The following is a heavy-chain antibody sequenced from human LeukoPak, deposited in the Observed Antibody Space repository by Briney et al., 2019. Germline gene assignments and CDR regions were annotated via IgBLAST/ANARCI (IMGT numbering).Heavy chain of an antibody. Sequence: GGSLRLSCTASGFTFSSYSMTWVRQAPGKGLEWVSYISSISSTIYYADSVKGRFTISGDNAKNSLYLQMNSLRAEDTAVYYCAREWIVVVPAAESSDYYYYYYMDVWGKGTTVTVPS. D-gene: IGHD2-2*01. CDR3: AREWIVVVPAAESSDYYYYYYMDV. CDR2: ISSISSTI. CDR1: GFTFSSYS. J-gene: IGHJ6*03. V-gene: IGHV3-48*01.